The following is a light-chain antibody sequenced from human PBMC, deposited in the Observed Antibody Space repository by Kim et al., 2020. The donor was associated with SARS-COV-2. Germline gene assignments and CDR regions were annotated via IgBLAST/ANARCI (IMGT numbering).Light chain of an antibody. CDR3: AAWDASLSGWV. V-gene: IGLV1-47*02. CDR2: NND. Sequence: QSALTQPPSASGTPGQRVTISCSGSRSNIGSNYVYWYQQLPGTAPKLLIHNNDQRPSGVPDRFSGSKSGTSASLAISGLRSEDEADYYCAAWDASLSGWVFGGGTQLTVL. CDR1: RSNIGSNY. J-gene: IGLJ3*02.